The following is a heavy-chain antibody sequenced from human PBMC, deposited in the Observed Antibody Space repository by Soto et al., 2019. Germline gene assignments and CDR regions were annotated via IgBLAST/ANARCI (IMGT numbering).Heavy chain of an antibody. CDR1: GFTFSSYE. Sequence: GGSLRLSCAVSGFTFSSYEMNWVRQAPGKGLEWVSYIGTSGKTIYYADSVRGRFTISRDNAKNTLYLQMNSLRPEDTALYYCARSWSDSTSGRVDVWGQGTTVTVSS. CDR2: IGTSGKTI. V-gene: IGHV3-48*03. D-gene: IGHD3-3*01. CDR3: ARSWSDSTSGRVDV. J-gene: IGHJ6*02.